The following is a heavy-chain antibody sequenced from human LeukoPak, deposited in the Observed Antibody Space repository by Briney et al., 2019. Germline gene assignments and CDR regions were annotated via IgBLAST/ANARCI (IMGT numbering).Heavy chain of an antibody. CDR3: ARDDGTSSWYPKYDAFDI. Sequence: GASVKVSCKASGGTFSSYAISWVRQAPGQGLEWMGGIIPIFGTANYAQKFQGRVTITADESTSTAYMELSSLRSEDTAVYYCARDDGTSSWYPKYDAFDIWGQGTMVTVSS. D-gene: IGHD6-13*01. CDR1: GGTFSSYA. V-gene: IGHV1-69*13. CDR2: IIPIFGTA. J-gene: IGHJ3*02.